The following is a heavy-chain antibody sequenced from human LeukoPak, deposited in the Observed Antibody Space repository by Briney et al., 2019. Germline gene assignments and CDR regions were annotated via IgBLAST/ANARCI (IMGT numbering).Heavy chain of an antibody. V-gene: IGHV1-2*02. CDR1: GYTFTGYY. D-gene: IGHD2-2*01. J-gene: IGHJ3*02. Sequence: ASVQVSCKASGYTFTGYYMHWVRQAPGPGLEWMGWINPNSGGTNYAQKFQGRVTMTRDTSISTAYMELSRMRSDDTAVYYCARLIVVVPAAHDAFDIWGQGTMVTVSS. CDR3: ARLIVVVPAAHDAFDI. CDR2: INPNSGGT.